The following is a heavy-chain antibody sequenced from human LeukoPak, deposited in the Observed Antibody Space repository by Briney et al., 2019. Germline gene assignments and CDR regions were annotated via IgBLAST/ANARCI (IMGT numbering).Heavy chain of an antibody. D-gene: IGHD6-19*01. CDR2: IIDTGST. CDR1: GGSFSDYH. J-gene: IGHJ6*03. V-gene: IGHV4-34*12. CDR3: ARVPSGYSSGWYTYYYYYYMDV. Sequence: PSETLSPTCAVYGGSFSDYHWTWIRQPPGKGLEWIGEIIDTGSTKYNSSLKSRVTISVDTSKNQFSLSLDSVTAADTAVYYCARVPSGYSSGWYTYYYYYYMDVWGKGTTVTVSS.